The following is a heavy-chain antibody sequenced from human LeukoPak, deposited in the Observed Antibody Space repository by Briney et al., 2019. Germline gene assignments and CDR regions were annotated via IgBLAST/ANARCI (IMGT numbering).Heavy chain of an antibody. CDR1: GFTFSSYA. D-gene: IGHD3-10*01. CDR2: IKFDGSQK. V-gene: IGHV3-30*02. Sequence: GGSLRLSCAASGFTFSSYAMSWVRQPPDKGLEWVAFIKFDGSQKYYADSVRGRFTVSRYNSRNMLYLQLDSLRDDDTAVYFCARRLPDSGSYSPDYWGQGTLVTVSS. J-gene: IGHJ4*02. CDR3: ARRLPDSGSYSPDY.